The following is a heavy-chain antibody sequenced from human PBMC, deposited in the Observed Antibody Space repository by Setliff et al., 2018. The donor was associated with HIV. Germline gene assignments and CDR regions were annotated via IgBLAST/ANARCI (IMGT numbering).Heavy chain of an antibody. J-gene: IGHJ4*02. CDR3: ARGAEDLAINPPSFDYYFDY. Sequence: ASVKVSCKASGGAFSIFAISWVRQAPGQGLEWMGGIIPILGTANYAQKFQGRVTMTRDTSISTVYMELSSLRSDDTALYFCARGAEDLAINPPSFDYYFDYWGQGTPVTVSS. V-gene: IGHV1-69*10. CDR2: IIPILGTA. D-gene: IGHD3-9*01. CDR1: GGAFSIFA.